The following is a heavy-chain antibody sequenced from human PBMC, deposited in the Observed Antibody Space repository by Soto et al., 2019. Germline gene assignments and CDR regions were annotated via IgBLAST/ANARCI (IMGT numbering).Heavy chain of an antibody. J-gene: IGHJ6*03. V-gene: IGHV3-64*01. CDR1: GFTLSGYA. D-gene: IGHD3-10*02. Sequence: EVQLAESGGGLAKPVGSLRLSCAASGFTLSGYAMVWVRQAPGRGLEYVSGISSNGVGTYYANSVQGRFTISRDNSKNTVYLQMGSLRPEDMAVYYCARRVRPDFYYMDVWGKGTTVTVS. CDR2: ISSNGVGT. CDR3: ARRVRPDFYYMDV.